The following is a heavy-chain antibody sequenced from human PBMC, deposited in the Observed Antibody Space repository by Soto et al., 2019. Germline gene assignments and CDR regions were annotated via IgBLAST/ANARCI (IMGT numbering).Heavy chain of an antibody. J-gene: IGHJ6*02. V-gene: IGHV1-18*04. CDR1: GYTFTSYG. CDR2: ISAYNGNT. CDR3: ARDLEQQLDYYYYYGMDV. Sequence: ASVKVSCKASGYTFTSYGISWVLQAPGQGLEWMGWISAYNGNTNYAQKLQGRVTMTTDTSTSTAYMELRSLRSDDTAVYYCARDLEQQLDYYYYYGMDVWGQGTTVTVSS. D-gene: IGHD6-13*01.